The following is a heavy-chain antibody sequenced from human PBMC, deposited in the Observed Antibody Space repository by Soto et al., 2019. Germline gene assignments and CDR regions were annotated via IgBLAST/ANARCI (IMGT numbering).Heavy chain of an antibody. CDR1: GDSISSSNW. CDR2: IFQSGST. D-gene: IGHD1-1*01. Sequence: QVQLQESGPGLVKPSGTLSLTCAVSGDSISSSNWWSWVRQPPGKGLEWIGQIFQSGSTNHNLSLKSRVTISLDKSKNQFSLNLNSVTAADTAVYFCARAVQAHNFGLYDFDYWGQGTLVTVSS. V-gene: IGHV4-4*02. CDR3: ARAVQAHNFGLYDFDY. J-gene: IGHJ4*02.